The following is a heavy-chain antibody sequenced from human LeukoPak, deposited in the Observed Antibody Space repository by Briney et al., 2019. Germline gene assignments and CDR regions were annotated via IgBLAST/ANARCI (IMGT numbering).Heavy chain of an antibody. J-gene: IGHJ5*02. D-gene: IGHD6-13*01. CDR2: FDPEDGET. CDR1: GYTLTELS. V-gene: IGHV1-24*01. CDR3: ATEFTSVAAYNWFDP. Sequence: ASVKVSCKVSGYTLTELSMHWMRQAPGRGLEWMGGFDPEDGETIYAQKFQGRVTMTEDTSTDTAYMELSSLRSEDTAVYYCATEFTSVAAYNWFDPWGQGTLVTVSS.